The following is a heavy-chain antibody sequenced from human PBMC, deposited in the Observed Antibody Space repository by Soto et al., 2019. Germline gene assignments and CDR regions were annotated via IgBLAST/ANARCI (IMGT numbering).Heavy chain of an antibody. Sequence: SLILPCAASGFTFINSATSWVRQAPVKGLEWVSTISGRGGSTYYADSVKGRFTISRDNSRNTLYLQMDSLRVEDSAVYSCAKAGCSGGTCYLYHFDYWGQAVLVT. D-gene: IGHD2-15*01. J-gene: IGHJ4*02. CDR1: GFTFINSA. CDR3: AKAGCSGGTCYLYHFDY. V-gene: IGHV3-23*01. CDR2: ISGRGGST.